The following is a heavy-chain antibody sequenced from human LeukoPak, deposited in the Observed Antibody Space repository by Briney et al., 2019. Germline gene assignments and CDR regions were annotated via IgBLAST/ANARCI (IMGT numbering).Heavy chain of an antibody. Sequence: SETLSLTXTASGGSISSYYWSWIRQPPGKGLEWIGYIYYSGSTNDNPSLKSRVTISVDTSKNQFSLKLSSVTAADTAVYYCAGASYDSSGVHWGQGTLVTVSS. CDR2: IYYSGST. V-gene: IGHV4-59*01. D-gene: IGHD3-22*01. CDR3: AGASYDSSGVH. CDR1: GGSISSYY. J-gene: IGHJ4*02.